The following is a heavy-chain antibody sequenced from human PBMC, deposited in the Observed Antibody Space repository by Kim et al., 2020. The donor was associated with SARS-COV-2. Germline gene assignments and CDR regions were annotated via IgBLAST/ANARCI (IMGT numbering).Heavy chain of an antibody. J-gene: IGHJ3*02. CDR3: AGSSSSHDAFDI. D-gene: IGHD6-13*01. Sequence: TYAQGFTGRFVFSLDTSVSTAYLQISSLKAEDTAVYYCAGSSSSHDAFDIWGQGTMVTVSS. V-gene: IGHV7-4-1*02.